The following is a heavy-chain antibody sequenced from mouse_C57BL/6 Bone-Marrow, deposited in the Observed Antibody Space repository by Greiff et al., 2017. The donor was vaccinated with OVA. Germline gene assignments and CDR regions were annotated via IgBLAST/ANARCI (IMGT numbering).Heavy chain of an antibody. CDR2: ISDGGSYT. J-gene: IGHJ1*03. CDR1: GFTFSSYA. CDR3: ARSSYWYFDV. Sequence: VKLVESGGGLVKPGGSLKLSCAASGFTFSSYAMSWVRQTPEKRLEWVATISDGGSYTYYPDNVKGRFTISRDNAKNNLYLQMSHLKSEDTAMYYCARSSYWYFDVWGTGTTVTVSS. V-gene: IGHV5-4*03.